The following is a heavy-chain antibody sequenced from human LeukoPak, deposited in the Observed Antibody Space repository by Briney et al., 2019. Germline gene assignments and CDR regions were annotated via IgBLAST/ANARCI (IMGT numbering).Heavy chain of an antibody. V-gene: IGHV3-13*05. D-gene: IGHD3/OR15-3a*01. CDR2: IGPAADP. J-gene: IGHJ3*02. CDR1: GFTFSSYD. Sequence: PGGSLRLSCAASGFTFSSYDMHWVRQATGKGLEWVAVIGPAADPYYPVSVKGRFTISRENAKNSLYLQMNSLRAGDTAVYYCVRGDLGLADDAFDIWGQGTMVTVSS. CDR3: VRGDLGLADDAFDI.